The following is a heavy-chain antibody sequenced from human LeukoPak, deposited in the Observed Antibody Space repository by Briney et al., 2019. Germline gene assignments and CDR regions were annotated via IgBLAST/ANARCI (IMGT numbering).Heavy chain of an antibody. CDR2: INYSGDA. J-gene: IGHJ2*01. CDR3: ARLNKWGSNWHFDL. V-gene: IGHV4-39*01. CDR1: GGSISSSIYY. Sequence: PSETLSLTCTVSGGSISSSIYYWAWIRQTPGKGLEWIGSINYSGDAYDNPSLKGRVTKSVDTAKNQFSLKLTSVTAGDTAVYHCARLNKWGSNWHFDLWGRGTLVSVSS. D-gene: IGHD7-27*01.